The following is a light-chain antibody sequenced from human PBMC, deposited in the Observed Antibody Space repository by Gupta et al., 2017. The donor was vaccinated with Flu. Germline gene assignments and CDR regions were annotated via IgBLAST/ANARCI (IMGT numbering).Light chain of an antibody. CDR1: QSLLHSNGYNY. V-gene: IGKV2-28*01. CDR2: LGS. CDR3: MQALQTPLT. Sequence: VITQSQLSLPLPPGRPASISCRSSQSLLHSNGYNYLDWYLQKPGQSPQLLIYLGSNRASGVPDRFSGSGSGTDFTLKISRVEAEDVGVYYCMQALQTPLTFGGGTKVEIK. J-gene: IGKJ4*02.